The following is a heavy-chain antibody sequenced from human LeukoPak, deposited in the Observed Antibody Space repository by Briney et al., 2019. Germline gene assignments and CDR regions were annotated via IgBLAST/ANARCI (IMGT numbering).Heavy chain of an antibody. J-gene: IGHJ3*01. V-gene: IGHV1-69*13. CDR2: IIPIFGAA. D-gene: IGHD3-22*01. CDR3: ARGGYYYDSGEPIGTFAFDF. Sequence: ASVKVSCKASGGTFSSYAINWVRQAPGQGLEWIGGIIPIFGAANFAQKFQGRVTITADESTSTAYMELSSLRSEDTAVYYCARGGYYYDSGEPIGTFAFDFWGQGTMVTVSS. CDR1: GGTFSSYA.